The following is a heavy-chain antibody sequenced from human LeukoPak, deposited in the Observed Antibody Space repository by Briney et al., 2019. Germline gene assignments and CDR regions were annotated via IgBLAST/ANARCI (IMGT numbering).Heavy chain of an antibody. Sequence: GGSLRLSCAASGFTFSAYAMHWVRQAPGKGLEWVAVISYDGSNKYYADSVKGRFTIAGDKSKNTLYLQMNSLRPEDTAVYYCARGPGPIAGAKNPFDIWGQGTMVTVSS. CDR3: ARGPGPIAGAKNPFDI. D-gene: IGHD1-26*01. CDR2: ISYDGSNK. CDR1: GFTFSAYA. J-gene: IGHJ3*02. V-gene: IGHV3-30*01.